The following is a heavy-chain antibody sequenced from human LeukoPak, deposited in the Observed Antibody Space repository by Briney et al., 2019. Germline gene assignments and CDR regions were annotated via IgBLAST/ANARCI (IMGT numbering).Heavy chain of an antibody. J-gene: IGHJ6*02. Sequence: PSETLSLTCTVSGGSISSYYWNWIRQPPGKGLEWIGYIYDSGSTDYNPSLKSRVTISVDTSKNQFSLILSSVTAADTAVYYCARTQTYYDVWSGYYDDSYGMDVWGQGTTVTVSS. D-gene: IGHD3-3*01. V-gene: IGHV4-59*08. CDR2: IYDSGST. CDR1: GGSISSYY. CDR3: ARTQTYYDVWSGYYDDSYGMDV.